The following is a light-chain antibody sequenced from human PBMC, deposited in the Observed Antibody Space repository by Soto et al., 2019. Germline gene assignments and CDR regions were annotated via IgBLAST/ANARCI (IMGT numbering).Light chain of an antibody. CDR1: QSVTWY. Sequence: EIVLTQSPATLSLSPGERATLSCRASQSVTWYLAWYQQKPGQAPRLLIYDATNRATGIPARFSGSGSGTDFTLTISSLEPEDFAVYYCQQYGSSQITFGQGTRLEN. J-gene: IGKJ5*01. V-gene: IGKV3-11*01. CDR3: QQYGSSQIT. CDR2: DAT.